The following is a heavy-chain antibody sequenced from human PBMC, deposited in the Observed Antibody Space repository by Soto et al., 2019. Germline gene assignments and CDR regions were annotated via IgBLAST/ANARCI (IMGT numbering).Heavy chain of an antibody. Sequence: EVQLVESGGGLVKPGGSLRLSCAASGFTFSSYSMNWVRQAPGKGLEWVSSISSSSSYIYYADSVKGRFTISRDNAKNSLYLQMNSLRAEDTAVYYCARDSRGTNWYFDLWGRGTLVTVSS. CDR2: ISSSSSYI. J-gene: IGHJ2*01. CDR1: GFTFSSYS. V-gene: IGHV3-21*01. CDR3: ARDSRGTNWYFDL.